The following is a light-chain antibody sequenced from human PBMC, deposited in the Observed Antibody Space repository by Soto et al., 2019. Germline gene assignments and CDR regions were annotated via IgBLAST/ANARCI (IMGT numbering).Light chain of an antibody. CDR1: QSVSSSY. J-gene: IGKJ4*01. CDR3: QQYGSSPLLT. V-gene: IGKV3-20*01. CDR2: GAS. Sequence: EIVLTQSPGTLYLSPGERATLSCRASQSVSSSYLAWSQQKPGQAPRLLIYGASSRATGIPDRFSGSGSGTDFTLTISRLEPEDFAVYYCQQYGSSPLLTFGGGTKVEIK.